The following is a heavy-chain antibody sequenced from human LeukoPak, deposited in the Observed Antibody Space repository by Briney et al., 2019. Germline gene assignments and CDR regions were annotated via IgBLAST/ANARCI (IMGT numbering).Heavy chain of an antibody. V-gene: IGHV1-2*02. CDR1: GYTFTGYY. CDR2: INPNSGGT. CDR3: ARGPMVRGVITTTGFDP. D-gene: IGHD3-10*01. J-gene: IGHJ5*02. Sequence: GASVKVSCKASGYTFTGYYMHWVRQAPGQGLEWMGWINPNSGGTNYAQKFQGRVTMTRDTSISTAYMELSRLRSDDTAVYYCARGPMVRGVITTTGFDPWGRGTLVTVSS.